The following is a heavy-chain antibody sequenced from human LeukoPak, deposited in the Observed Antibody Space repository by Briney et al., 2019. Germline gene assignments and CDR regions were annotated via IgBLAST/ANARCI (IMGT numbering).Heavy chain of an antibody. Sequence: GGSLRLSCAASGFTFSSYATSWVRQAPGKGLEWVSAISGSGGSTYYADSVKGRFTISRDNSKNTLYLQMNSLRAEDTAVYYCAKVQSLMVRGVPLNYYYYYGMDVWGQGTTVTVSS. CDR2: ISGSGGST. CDR3: AKVQSLMVRGVPLNYYYYYGMDV. V-gene: IGHV3-23*01. CDR1: GFTFSSYA. J-gene: IGHJ6*02. D-gene: IGHD3-10*01.